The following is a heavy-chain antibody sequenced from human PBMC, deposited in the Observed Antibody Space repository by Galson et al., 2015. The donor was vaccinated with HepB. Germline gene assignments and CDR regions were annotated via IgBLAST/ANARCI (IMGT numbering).Heavy chain of an antibody. D-gene: IGHD3-9*01. CDR2: ISTNGDNI. CDR3: AKVFPEKTDDWYRQALYVFDT. Sequence: SLRLSCAASGFTFSSYTMNWVRQTPGKGLQWVSYISTNGDNIHYADSVKGRFTIARDNARNTLYLQMNSLRVGDTAIYYCAKVFPEKTDDWYRQALYVFDTWGQGTRVTVSS. V-gene: IGHV3-48*04. CDR1: GFTFSSYT. J-gene: IGHJ4*02.